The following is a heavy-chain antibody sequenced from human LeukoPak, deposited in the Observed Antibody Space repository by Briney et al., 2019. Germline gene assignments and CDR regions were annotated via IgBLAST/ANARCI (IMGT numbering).Heavy chain of an antibody. J-gene: IGHJ4*02. Sequence: ASVKVSCKASGYTFTDYSIHWVRQAPGQGLEWMGWINTNSGATNYAQKFQGRVTMTRDTSISTAYMELSRLRSDDTAVYYCARVVVRDANNYKDYWGQGTLVTVSS. D-gene: IGHD5-24*01. CDR3: ARVVVRDANNYKDY. CDR2: INTNSGAT. CDR1: GYTFTDYS. V-gene: IGHV1-2*02.